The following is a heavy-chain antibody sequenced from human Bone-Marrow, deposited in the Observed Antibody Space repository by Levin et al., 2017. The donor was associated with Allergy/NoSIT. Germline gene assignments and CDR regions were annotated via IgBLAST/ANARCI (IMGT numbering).Heavy chain of an antibody. D-gene: IGHD5-18*01. CDR3: ARGDLGYSYGYTGIDY. CDR2: IKQDGSEK. CDR1: GFTFSSYW. J-gene: IGHJ4*02. V-gene: IGHV3-7*01. Sequence: GGSLRLSCAASGFTFSSYWMSWVRQAPGKGLEWVANIKQDGSEKYYVDSVKGRFTISRDNAKNSLYLQMNSLRAEDTAVYYCARGDLGYSYGYTGIDYWGQGTLVTVSS.